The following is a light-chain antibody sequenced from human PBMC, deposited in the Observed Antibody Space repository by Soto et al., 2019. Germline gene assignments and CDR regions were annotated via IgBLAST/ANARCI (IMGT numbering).Light chain of an antibody. V-gene: IGKV3-11*01. Sequence: EIVLTQSPATLSLSPGERATLSCRASQSVSSYLAWYHQKPGQALRLLIYDASNRATGIPARFSGSGSGTAFTLTISSLESEDIAVYYCQQRSNWPPYTFGQGTKLEIK. CDR3: QQRSNWPPYT. CDR1: QSVSSY. J-gene: IGKJ2*01. CDR2: DAS.